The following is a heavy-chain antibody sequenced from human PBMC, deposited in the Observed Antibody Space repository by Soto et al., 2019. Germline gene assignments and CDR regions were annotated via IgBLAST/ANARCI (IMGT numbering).Heavy chain of an antibody. D-gene: IGHD1-26*01. CDR1: GFTFSDYD. Sequence: PGGSLRLSCAASGFTFSDYDMSWIRQAPGKGLEWVSYISSSSSYTNYADSVKGRFTISRDNAKNSLYLQMNSLRDEDTAVYYCARDLGAMGNNWFDPWGQGTLVTVSS. J-gene: IGHJ5*02. V-gene: IGHV3-11*06. CDR2: ISSSSSYT. CDR3: ARDLGAMGNNWFDP.